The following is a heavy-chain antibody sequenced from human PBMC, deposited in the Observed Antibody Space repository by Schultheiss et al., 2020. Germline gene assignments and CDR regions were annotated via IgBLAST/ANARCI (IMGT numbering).Heavy chain of an antibody. J-gene: IGHJ6*02. V-gene: IGHV5-10-1*01. CDR1: GYSFTSYW. CDR3: ARQGYYGSGSSYYYYYYGMDV. Sequence: GGSLRLSCKGSGYSFTSYWISWVRQMPGKGLEWMGRIDPSDSYTNYSPSFQGHVTISADKSISTAYLQWSSLKASDTAMYYCARQGYYGSGSSYYYYYYGMDVWGQGTTVTVSS. CDR2: IDPSDSYT. D-gene: IGHD3-10*01.